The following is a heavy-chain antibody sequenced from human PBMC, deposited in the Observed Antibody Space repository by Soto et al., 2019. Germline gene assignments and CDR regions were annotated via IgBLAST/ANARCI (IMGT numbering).Heavy chain of an antibody. CDR2: MSHSGGT. CDR1: GGFVSSGSYY. D-gene: IGHD1-1*01. J-gene: IGHJ3*02. CDR3: ARVERGTATTVVDAFDI. V-gene: IGHV4-34*01. Sequence: QVQLQQWGAGLLKPSETLSLTCAVYGGFVSSGSYYWSWIRQPPGKGLAWIGEMSHSGGTHFNPSLKSRVPISVDTSKNQFSLKMSSVTAADTALYYCARVERGTATTVVDAFDIWGPGTMVTVSS.